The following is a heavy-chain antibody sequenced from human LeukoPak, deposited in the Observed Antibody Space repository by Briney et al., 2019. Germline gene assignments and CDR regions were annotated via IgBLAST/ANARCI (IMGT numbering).Heavy chain of an antibody. V-gene: IGHV3-64*04. CDR3: AKPRVNYYYYGMDV. CDR1: GFTFSRYA. Sequence: GGSLRLSCSASGFTFSRYAMHWVRQAPGKGLEYVSAISSNGGSTYYADSVKGRFTISRDNSKNTLYLQMNSLRAEDTAVYYCAKPRVNYYYYGMDVWGQGTTVTVSS. CDR2: ISSNGGST. J-gene: IGHJ6*02. D-gene: IGHD1-14*01.